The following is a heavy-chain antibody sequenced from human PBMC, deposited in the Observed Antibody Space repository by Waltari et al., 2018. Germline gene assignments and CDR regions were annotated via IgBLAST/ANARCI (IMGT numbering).Heavy chain of an antibody. J-gene: IGHJ6*03. CDR1: GGSISSYH. CDR3: ARDLANWGFPTHYYYYMDV. CDR2: VYYRGST. D-gene: IGHD7-27*01. V-gene: IGHV4-59*01. Sequence: QVQLQESGPGLVKPSETLSLTCTVSGGSISSYHWRWIRQPPGKGLEWIGYVYYRGSTNYNPCLKSRVTISVDTSKNQFSLKLSSVTAADTAVYYCARDLANWGFPTHYYYYMDVWGKGTTVTVSS.